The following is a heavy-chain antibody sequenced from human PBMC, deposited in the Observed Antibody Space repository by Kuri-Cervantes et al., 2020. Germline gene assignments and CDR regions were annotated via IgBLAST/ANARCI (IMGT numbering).Heavy chain of an antibody. Sequence: GESLKISCAASGFTFISYSMHWVRQAPGKGLEWVSGISNSGGSTYYADSVKGRFTISRDNSKNTLYLQMNSLRAEDTAVYYCANRRDAFDIWGQGTMVTVSS. V-gene: IGHV3-23*01. CDR2: ISNSGGST. CDR3: ANRRDAFDI. J-gene: IGHJ3*02. CDR1: GFTFISYS.